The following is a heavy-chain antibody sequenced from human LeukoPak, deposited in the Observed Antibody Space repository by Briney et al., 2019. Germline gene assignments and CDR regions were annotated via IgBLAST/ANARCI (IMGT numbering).Heavy chain of an antibody. V-gene: IGHV3-53*01. J-gene: IGHJ4*02. CDR1: GFTVSSNY. CDR3: ARGSTSPLDY. Sequence: GGSLRLSCAASGFTVSSNYMSWVRQAPGKGLEWVSVIYTGGSTYYADSVKGRFTISRDNSKNTVYLQMNSLRAEDTALYYCARGSTSPLDYWGQGNLVTVSS. CDR2: IYTGGST.